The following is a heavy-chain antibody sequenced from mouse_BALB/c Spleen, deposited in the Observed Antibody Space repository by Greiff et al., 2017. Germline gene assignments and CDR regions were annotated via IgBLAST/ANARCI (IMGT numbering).Heavy chain of an antibody. CDR3: ARGLERNYFDY. CDR2: ISSGGST. D-gene: IGHD2-10*02. Sequence: EVMLVESGGGLVKPGGSLKLSCAASGFTFSSYAMSWVRQTPEKRLEWVASISSGGSTYYPDSVKGRFTISRDNARNILYLQMSSLRSEDTAMYYCARGLERNYFDYWGQGTTLTVAS. V-gene: IGHV5-6-5*01. CDR1: GFTFSSYA. J-gene: IGHJ2*01.